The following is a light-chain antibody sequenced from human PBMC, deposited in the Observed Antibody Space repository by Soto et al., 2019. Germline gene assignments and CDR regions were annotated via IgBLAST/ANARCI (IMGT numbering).Light chain of an antibody. CDR1: QSVSSSY. J-gene: IGKJ4*01. Sequence: EIVLTQSPGTLSLSPGERATLSCRASQSVSSSYLAWYQQKPGQAPRLLIYGASSRATGIPDRFSGSGSGTYFTITISRLEPEDFAVYYCQQYGSSGLTFGRGTKLEIK. CDR3: QQYGSSGLT. V-gene: IGKV3-20*01. CDR2: GAS.